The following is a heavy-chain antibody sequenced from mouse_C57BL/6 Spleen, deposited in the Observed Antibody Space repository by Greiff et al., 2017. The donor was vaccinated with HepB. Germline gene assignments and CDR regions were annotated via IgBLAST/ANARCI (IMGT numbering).Heavy chain of an antibody. CDR3: ARSEAMVTTKGDYFDY. CDR1: GYAFSSSW. D-gene: IGHD2-2*01. CDR2: IYPGDGDT. J-gene: IGHJ2*01. V-gene: IGHV1-82*01. Sequence: VQLQQSGPELVKPGASVKISCKASGYAFSSSWMNWVKQRPGKGLEWIGRIYPGDGDTNYNGKFKGKATLTADKSSSTAYMQLSSLTSEDSAVYFCARSEAMVTTKGDYFDYWGQGTTLTVSS.